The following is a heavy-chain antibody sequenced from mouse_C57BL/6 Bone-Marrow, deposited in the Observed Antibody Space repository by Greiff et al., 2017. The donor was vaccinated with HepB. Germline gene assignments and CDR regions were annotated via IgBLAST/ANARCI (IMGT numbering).Heavy chain of an antibody. V-gene: IGHV1-55*01. J-gene: IGHJ3*01. CDR2: IYPGSGST. CDR1: GYTFTSYW. Sequence: VQLQQPGAELVKPGASVKMSCKASGYTFTSYWITWVKQRPGQGLEWIGDIYPGSGSTNYNEKFKSKATLTVDTSSSTAYMQRSSLTSEDSAVYYCAGGDYSNPAWFAYWGQGTLVTVSA. D-gene: IGHD2-5*01. CDR3: AGGDYSNPAWFAY.